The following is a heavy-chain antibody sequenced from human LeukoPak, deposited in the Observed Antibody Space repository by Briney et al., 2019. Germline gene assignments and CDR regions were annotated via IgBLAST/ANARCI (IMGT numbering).Heavy chain of an antibody. CDR1: GFTFSSYG. V-gene: IGHV3-33*01. J-gene: IGHJ4*02. CDR3: ARGSRQWKHYYLDY. Sequence: GGSLRLSCAASGFTFSSYGMHWVRQAPGKGLEWVAVIWYDGSNKYYADSVKGRFTISRDNSKNTLYLQMNSLRAEDTAVYYCARGSRQWKHYYLDYWGQGTLVTVSS. CDR2: IWYDGSNK. D-gene: IGHD6-19*01.